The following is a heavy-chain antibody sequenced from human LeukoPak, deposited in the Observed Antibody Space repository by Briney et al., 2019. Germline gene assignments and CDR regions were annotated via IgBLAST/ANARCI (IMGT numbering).Heavy chain of an antibody. CDR2: SSHDGANT. V-gene: IGHV3-30-3*01. CDR3: ARGGVEQGNRIYLDP. CDR1: GLALSSYA. J-gene: IGHJ5*02. D-gene: IGHD1/OR15-1a*01. Sequence: AGSLTLSCAASGLALSSYAALWVRHAPDKGLEWVTWSSHDGANTYSTDFVKDRLTLSRDNAKNTLYLQMNSLTIDDTAVYYCARGGVEQGNRIYLDPWGQGTLVTVSS.